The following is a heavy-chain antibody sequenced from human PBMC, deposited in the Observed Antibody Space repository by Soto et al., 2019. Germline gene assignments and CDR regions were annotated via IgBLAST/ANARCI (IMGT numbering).Heavy chain of an antibody. V-gene: IGHV1-18*01. CDR3: ARDGPVGGSYSWFDP. CDR2: ISAYNGNT. Sequence: ASVKVSCKASGYTFTSYGISWVRQAPGQGLEWMGWISAYNGNTNYAQKLQGRVTMTTDTSTSTAYMELRSLRSDDTAVYYCARDGPVGGSYSWFDPWGQGTLVTVSS. CDR1: GYTFTSYG. D-gene: IGHD1-26*01. J-gene: IGHJ5*02.